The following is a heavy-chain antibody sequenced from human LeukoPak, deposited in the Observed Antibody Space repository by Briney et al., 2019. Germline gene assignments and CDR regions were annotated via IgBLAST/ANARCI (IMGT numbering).Heavy chain of an antibody. CDR1: GFTFSNYE. J-gene: IGHJ6*02. CDR2: INGNARTI. CDR3: ARIPPRMAGTYYYYGMDL. V-gene: IGHV3-48*03. D-gene: IGHD6-19*01. Sequence: GGSLRLSCAASGFTFSNYEMNWVRQAPGKGLAWVSHINGNARTINYADSVKGRFTISRDNAKKSLFLQMNSLRVEDTAVYYCARIPPRMAGTYYYYGMDLWGQGTTVTVSS.